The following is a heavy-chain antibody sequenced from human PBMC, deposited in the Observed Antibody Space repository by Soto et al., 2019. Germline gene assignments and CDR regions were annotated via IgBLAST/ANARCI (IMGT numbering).Heavy chain of an antibody. CDR2: ISYDGSNK. CDR3: AKDDDFLSGYAYYYYGMAV. D-gene: IGHD3-3*01. J-gene: IGHJ6*02. CDR1: GFTFSSYG. Sequence: GSLRLSCAASGFTFSSYGMHWVRQAPGKGLEWVAVISYDGSNKYYADSVKGRFTISRDNSKNTLYLQMNSLRAEDTAVYYCAKDDDFLSGYAYYYYGMAVWGPGTTVTGS. V-gene: IGHV3-30*18.